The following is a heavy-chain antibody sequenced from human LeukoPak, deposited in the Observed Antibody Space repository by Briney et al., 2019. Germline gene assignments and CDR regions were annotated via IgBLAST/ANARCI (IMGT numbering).Heavy chain of an antibody. CDR1: GYTFTSYG. CDR3: ARGIFTVGPYGSGSYSHKTHYNWFDP. J-gene: IGHJ5*01. V-gene: IGHV1-18*01. D-gene: IGHD3-10*01. CDR2: ISAYNGNT. Sequence: GASVKVSCKASGYTFTSYGISWVRQAPGQGLEWMGWISAYNGNTNYAQKLQGRVTMTTDTSTSTAYMELRSLRSDDTAVYYCARGIFTVGPYGSGSYSHKTHYNWFDPWGQGTLVTVSS.